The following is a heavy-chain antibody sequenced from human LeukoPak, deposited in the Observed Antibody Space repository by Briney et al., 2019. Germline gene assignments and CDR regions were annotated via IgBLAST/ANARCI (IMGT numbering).Heavy chain of an antibody. D-gene: IGHD6-13*01. CDR1: GYTFTSYA. CDR2: INAGDGNT. Sequence: ASVTVSCTASGYTFTSYALHWVRQAPGQRLEWMGWINAGDGNTKYSQEFQDRVTLTRDTSASTAYMELTSLRSEDTAVYYCARGITAAGTFDPWGQGTLVTVSS. V-gene: IGHV1-3*01. J-gene: IGHJ5*02. CDR3: ARGITAAGTFDP.